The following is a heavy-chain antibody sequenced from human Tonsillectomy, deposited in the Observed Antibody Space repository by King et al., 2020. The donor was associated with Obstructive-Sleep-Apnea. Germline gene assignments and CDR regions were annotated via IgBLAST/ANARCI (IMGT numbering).Heavy chain of an antibody. D-gene: IGHD6-19*01. CDR2: IDLSDSYT. J-gene: IGHJ5*02. CDR3: AGQIIAVARTFLDRFDP. Sequence: VQLVESGAEVKKPGESLRISCKGSGYSLTSYWISWVRQMPGKGLEWMGRIDLSDSYTNYSPSFQGHVTISAAQSISTAYLQWSSLKASDTAMYYCAGQIIAVARTFLDRFDPWGQGTLVTLSS. V-gene: IGHV5-10-1*03. CDR1: GYSLTSYW.